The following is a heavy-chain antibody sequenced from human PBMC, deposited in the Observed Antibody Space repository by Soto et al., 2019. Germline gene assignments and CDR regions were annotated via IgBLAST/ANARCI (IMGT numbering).Heavy chain of an antibody. CDR3: AKFVWLPVSVYFDY. Sequence: GASVKVSCKASGGTFSSYAISWVRQAPGQGLEWMGGIIPIFGTANYAQKFQGRVTITADESTSTAYMELSSLRSEDTAVYYCAKFVWLPVSVYFDYWGQGILVTVSS. V-gene: IGHV1-69*13. CDR2: IIPIFGTA. CDR1: GGTFSSYA. D-gene: IGHD5-12*01. J-gene: IGHJ4*02.